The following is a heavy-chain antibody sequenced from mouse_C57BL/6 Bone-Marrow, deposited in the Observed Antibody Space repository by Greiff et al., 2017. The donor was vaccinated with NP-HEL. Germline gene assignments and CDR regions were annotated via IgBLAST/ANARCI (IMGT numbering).Heavy chain of an antibody. J-gene: IGHJ3*01. V-gene: IGHV1-50*01. Sequence: QVQLQQPGAELVKPGASVQLSCKASGYTFTSYWMQWVKQRPGQGLEWIGEIDPSDSYTNYNQKFKGKATLTVDTSSSTAYMQLSSLTSEDSAVYYCASGDYDPFAYWGQGTLVTVSA. CDR2: IDPSDSYT. CDR1: GYTFTSYW. CDR3: ASGDYDPFAY. D-gene: IGHD2-4*01.